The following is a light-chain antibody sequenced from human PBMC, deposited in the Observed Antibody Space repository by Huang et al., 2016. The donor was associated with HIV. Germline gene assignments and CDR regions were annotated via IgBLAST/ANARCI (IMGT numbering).Light chain of an antibody. Sequence: EIVLTQSPATLSLSPGERATLSCRASQSVGGYLAWYQQKPGQAPRQHIYDTSTRATGIPARFSGSGSETDFTLTISSLEPEDFAVYYCQQPGSFGQGTKVDIK. J-gene: IGKJ2*01. CDR2: DTS. CDR1: QSVGGY. CDR3: QQPGS. V-gene: IGKV3-11*01.